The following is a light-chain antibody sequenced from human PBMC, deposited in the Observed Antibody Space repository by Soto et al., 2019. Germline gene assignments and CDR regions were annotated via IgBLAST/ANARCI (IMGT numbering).Light chain of an antibody. Sequence: ESMLTQSPGTLSLSPGERATLSCRASQSVDSRFLTWYQQKPGQTPRLLIYGASIRATGIPDRFSGSGSGTDFTLIISRVKPEDSAVYYCLQFGTSPPAFTFGQGTKLEI. CDR3: LQFGTSPPAFT. CDR2: GAS. V-gene: IGKV3-20*01. CDR1: QSVDSRF. J-gene: IGKJ2*01.